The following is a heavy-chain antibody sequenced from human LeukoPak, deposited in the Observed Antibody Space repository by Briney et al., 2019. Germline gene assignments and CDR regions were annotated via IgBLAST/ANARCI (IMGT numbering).Heavy chain of an antibody. Sequence: SQTLSLTCAISGDTVPSNRAAWNWIRQSPSRGLEWLGRTYHRSKWYNDYAPSVKSRITINPDTSKNQFSLQLNSVTPEDTAVYYCARDPITGDRFDYWGQGTLVTVSS. CDR3: ARDPITGDRFDY. J-gene: IGHJ4*02. D-gene: IGHD7-27*01. CDR2: TYHRSKWYN. CDR1: GDTVPSNRAA. V-gene: IGHV6-1*01.